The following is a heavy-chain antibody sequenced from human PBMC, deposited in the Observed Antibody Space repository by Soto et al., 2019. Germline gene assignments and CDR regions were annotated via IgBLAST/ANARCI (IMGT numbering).Heavy chain of an antibody. CDR3: AKLRDFVVLPAGILDY. CDR2: ISGSGDST. Sequence: GSLRLSCAASGFTFSRYAMSWVRQAPGKGLEWVSAISGSGDSTYYADSVKGRFTISRDDFRNTLYLQMNSLRTEDTAIYYCAKLRDFVVLPAGILDYWGPGTLVTSPQ. V-gene: IGHV3-23*01. CDR1: GFTFSRYA. J-gene: IGHJ4*02. D-gene: IGHD2-8*01.